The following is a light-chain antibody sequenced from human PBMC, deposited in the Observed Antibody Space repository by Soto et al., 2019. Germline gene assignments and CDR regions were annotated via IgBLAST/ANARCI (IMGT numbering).Light chain of an antibody. CDR3: LQHGSYPRT. V-gene: IGKV1-17*01. Sequence: DIQMTQSPCSLSASVGDRVTITCRASQGIRNDLAWYQQKPGKAPKRLIYDASKLQNGVTSRSRVSGAGTEFTRTNSSLQPEDIAPYYCLQHGSYPRTFGQGTKVEIK. CDR2: DAS. J-gene: IGKJ1*01. CDR1: QGIRND.